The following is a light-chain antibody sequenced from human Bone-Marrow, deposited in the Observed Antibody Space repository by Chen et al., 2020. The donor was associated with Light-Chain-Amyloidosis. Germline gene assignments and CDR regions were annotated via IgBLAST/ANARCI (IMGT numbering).Light chain of an antibody. CDR1: SSDVGTYNL. Sequence: QSALAQPPSVSGSPGQSITIPCTGTSSDVGTYNLVSWYQQHPGRAPKLMIYEVTKRPSGVSDRFSGSKSGNTASLTISGLQAEDEADFYCCSYAGSRTRVFGGGTKLTVL. CDR2: EVT. V-gene: IGLV2-23*02. J-gene: IGLJ3*02. CDR3: CSYAGSRTRV.